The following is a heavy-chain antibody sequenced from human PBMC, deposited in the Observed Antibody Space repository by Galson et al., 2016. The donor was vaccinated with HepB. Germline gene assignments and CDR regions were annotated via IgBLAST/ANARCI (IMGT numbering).Heavy chain of an antibody. V-gene: IGHV3-53*01. J-gene: IGHJ4*02. CDR2: IYASGNS. Sequence: SLRLSCAGSGFSVSSTYMSWVRQTPGKGLEWVAVIYASGNSHYGDSVKGRFSIFRDISKNTLYLQMNSLSVEDTAVYFRARIVPASAGTGYPDYWGQGTLVTVSS. CDR3: ARIVPASAGTGYPDY. CDR1: GFSVSSTY. D-gene: IGHD6-13*01.